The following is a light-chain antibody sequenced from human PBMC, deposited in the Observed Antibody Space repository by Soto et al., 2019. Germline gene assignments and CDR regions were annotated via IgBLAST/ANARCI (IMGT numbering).Light chain of an antibody. CDR3: RHYGSSPQS. J-gene: IGKJ5*01. Sequence: ESVLTQSPGTLSLCPGERATLSCRASQSVSSSYLAWYQQKPGQAPRLLIYGASSRAPGIPDRFSGSGSGTDFTLTISRLEPEDFAVYYSRHYGSSPQSFDQGTRLDI. V-gene: IGKV3-20*01. CDR2: GAS. CDR1: QSVSSSY.